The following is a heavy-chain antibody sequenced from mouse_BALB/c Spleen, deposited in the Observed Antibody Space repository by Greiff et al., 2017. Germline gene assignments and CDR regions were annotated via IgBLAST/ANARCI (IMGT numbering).Heavy chain of an antibody. J-gene: IGHJ3*01. Sequence: QVQLQQSGPGLVAPSQSLSITCTVSGFSLTSYGVHWVRQPPGKGLEWLGVIWAGGSTNYNEALMSRLSISKDNSKSQVFLKMNSLQTDDTAMYYCARGVGRGFAYWGQGTLVTVSA. CDR3: ARGVGRGFAY. CDR1: GFSLTSYG. V-gene: IGHV2-9*02. CDR2: IWAGGST. D-gene: IGHD4-1*01.